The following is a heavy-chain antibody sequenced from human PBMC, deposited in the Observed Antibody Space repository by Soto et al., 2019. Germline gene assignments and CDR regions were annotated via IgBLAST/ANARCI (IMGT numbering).Heavy chain of an antibody. CDR2: INPNSGGT. CDR3: ARVDYCDDPDFDY. D-gene: IGHD4-17*01. Sequence: ASVKVSCKASGYTFTGYYMHWVRQAPGQGLEWMGWINPNSGGTNYAQKFQGRVTMTRDTSISTAYMELSRLRSDDTAVYYCARVDYCDDPDFDYWGQGTLVTVSS. CDR1: GYTFTGYY. J-gene: IGHJ4*02. V-gene: IGHV1-2*02.